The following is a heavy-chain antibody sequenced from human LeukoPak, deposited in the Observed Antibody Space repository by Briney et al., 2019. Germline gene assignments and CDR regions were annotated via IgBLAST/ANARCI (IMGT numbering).Heavy chain of an antibody. V-gene: IGHV1-69*04. CDR1: GGTFSSYA. CDR2: IIPIFGIA. J-gene: IGHJ6*02. D-gene: IGHD2-15*01. CDR3: ARGSYCSGGSCYPGYYYYYYGMDV. Sequence: ASVKVSCKASGGTFSSYAISWVRQAPGQGLEWMGRIIPIFGIANYAQKFQGRVTITADKSTSTAYMELSSLRSEDTAVYYCARGSYCSGGSCYPGYYYYYYGMDVWGQGTTVTVSS.